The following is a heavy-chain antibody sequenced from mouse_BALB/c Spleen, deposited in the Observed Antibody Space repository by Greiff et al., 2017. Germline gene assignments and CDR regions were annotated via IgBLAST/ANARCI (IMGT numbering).Heavy chain of an antibody. CDR2: ISDGGSYT. CDR1: GFTFSDYY. D-gene: IGHD3-1*01. J-gene: IGHJ4*01. V-gene: IGHV5-4*02. Sequence: DVMLVESGGGLVKPGGSLKLSCAASGFTFSDYYMYWVRQTPEKRLEWVATISDGGSYTYYPDSVKGRFTISRDNAKNNLYLQMSSLKSEDTAMYYCARGATFAMDYWGQGTSVTVSS. CDR3: ARGATFAMDY.